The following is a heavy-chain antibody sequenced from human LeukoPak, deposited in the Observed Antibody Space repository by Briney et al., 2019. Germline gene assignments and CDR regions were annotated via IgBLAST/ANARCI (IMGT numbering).Heavy chain of an antibody. J-gene: IGHJ4*02. CDR2: ISGSGGST. CDR1: GITFSSYA. Sequence: PGGSLRLSCAASGITFSSYAMNWFRQAPGKGLEWVSAISGSGGSTHHADSVKGRFTLSSDSSRNTVYLQLNNLRVEDTAIYYCARASWVPSTDAVRWGQGTLVTVSS. V-gene: IGHV3-23*01. CDR3: ARASWVPSTDAVR. D-gene: IGHD3-10*01.